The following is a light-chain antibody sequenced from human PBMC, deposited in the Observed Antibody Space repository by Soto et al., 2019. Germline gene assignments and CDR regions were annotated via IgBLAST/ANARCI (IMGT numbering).Light chain of an antibody. J-gene: IGKJ2*01. V-gene: IGKV1-39*01. CDR3: QQSYSTPYT. CDR2: SAS. Sequence: DIQMTQSPSSLSASVGDRVTITCRASQSISSYLNWYQQKPGKAPKLLIYSASSLQSGFPSRFSGSGSGTHFTLSISSLQPEDFATYYCQQSYSTPYTFAQGTKLDIK. CDR1: QSISSY.